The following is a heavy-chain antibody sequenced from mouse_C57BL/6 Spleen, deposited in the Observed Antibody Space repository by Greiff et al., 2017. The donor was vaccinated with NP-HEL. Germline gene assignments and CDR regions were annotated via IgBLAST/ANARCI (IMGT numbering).Heavy chain of an antibody. Sequence: QVQLQQSGPELVKPGASVKISCKASGYAFSSSWMNWVKQRPGKGLEWIGRIYPGDGDTNYNGKFKGKATLTAAKSSSTAYMQLSSLTSEDSAVYFCARSGDSSGYKAMDYWGQGTSVTVSS. D-gene: IGHD3-2*02. V-gene: IGHV1-82*01. CDR2: IYPGDGDT. J-gene: IGHJ4*01. CDR3: ARSGDSSGYKAMDY. CDR1: GYAFSSSW.